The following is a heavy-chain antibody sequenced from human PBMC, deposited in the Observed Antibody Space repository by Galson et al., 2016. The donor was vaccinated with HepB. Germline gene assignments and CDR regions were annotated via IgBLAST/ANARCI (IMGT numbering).Heavy chain of an antibody. V-gene: IGHV3-74*01. Sequence: SLRLSCAASGFAFSSHWMHWVRQDLGKGLVWVSRINRDGSVSNYADSVKGRFTISRDNANNTPYMEMNRLRAEDTAVYFCVRDHSVVPTTAYNWFDPWGRGTLVTVSS. J-gene: IGHJ5*02. D-gene: IGHD4-23*01. CDR3: VRDHSVVPTTAYNWFDP. CDR1: GFAFSSHW. CDR2: INRDGSVS.